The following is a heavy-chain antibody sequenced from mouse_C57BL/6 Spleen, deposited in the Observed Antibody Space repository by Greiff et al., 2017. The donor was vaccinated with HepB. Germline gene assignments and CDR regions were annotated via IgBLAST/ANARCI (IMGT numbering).Heavy chain of an antibody. D-gene: IGHD1-1*01. CDR3: VRHGYYGSSLYAMDY. J-gene: IGHJ4*01. CDR2: IRSKSNNYAT. V-gene: IGHV10-1*01. CDR1: GFSFNTYA. Sequence: EVMLVESGGGLVQPKGSLKLSCAASGFSFNTYAMNWVRQAPGKGLEWVARIRSKSNNYATYYADSVKDRFTISRDDSESMLYLQMNNLKTEDTAMYYCVRHGYYGSSLYAMDYWGQGTSVTVSS.